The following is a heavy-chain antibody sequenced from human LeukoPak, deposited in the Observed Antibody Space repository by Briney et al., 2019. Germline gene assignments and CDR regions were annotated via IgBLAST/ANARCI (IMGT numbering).Heavy chain of an antibody. V-gene: IGHV3-23*01. J-gene: IGHJ4*02. CDR2: ISGGAGST. Sequence: GGSLRLSCTASGFTFSTYAMTWVRQAPGKGLEWVSSISGGAGSTYYADSVKGRFTISRDNSKNTLYLQMNSLRAEDTAVYYCARGLYSSGWLLDYWGQGTLVTVSS. CDR1: GFTFSTYA. CDR3: ARGLYSSGWLLDY. D-gene: IGHD6-19*01.